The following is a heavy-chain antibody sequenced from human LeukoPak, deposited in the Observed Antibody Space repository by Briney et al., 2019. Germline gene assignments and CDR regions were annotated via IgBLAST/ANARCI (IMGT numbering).Heavy chain of an antibody. D-gene: IGHD3-22*01. V-gene: IGHV3-33*01. Sequence: SGGSLRLSCAASGFTFGSYGMHWVRQAPGKGLEWVAVIWYDGSNKYYADSVKGRFTISRDNSKNTLYLQMNSLRAEDTAVYYCARESDYYDSSGRDYWGQGTLVTVSS. CDR1: GFTFGSYG. CDR2: IWYDGSNK. CDR3: ARESDYYDSSGRDY. J-gene: IGHJ4*02.